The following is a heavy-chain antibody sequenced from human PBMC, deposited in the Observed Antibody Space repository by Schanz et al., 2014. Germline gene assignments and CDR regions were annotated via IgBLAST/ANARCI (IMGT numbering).Heavy chain of an antibody. V-gene: IGHV4-61*02. CDR3: ARDTTWRLDL. CDR2: VFPNGIT. CDR1: GGSIRSGTYY. Sequence: QVQLQESGPGLVKPSQTLSLTCTVSGGSIRSGTYYWSWIRQPAGKALEWVGRVFPNGITNYNPSLKTRFPISLYPSNTHSSLTLPSLTAADTAVYYCARDTTWRLDLWGRGTLVTVSS. J-gene: IGHJ2*01. D-gene: IGHD1-1*01.